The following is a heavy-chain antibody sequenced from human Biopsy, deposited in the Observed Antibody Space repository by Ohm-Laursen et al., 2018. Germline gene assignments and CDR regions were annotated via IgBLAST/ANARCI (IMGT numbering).Heavy chain of an antibody. V-gene: IGHV4-34*01. D-gene: IGHD3-3*01. J-gene: IGHJ4*02. CDR3: ARARAYSDFWGGPKDY. Sequence: GTLSLTWAVSSGSISGNYWDWIRQPPGKGLEWMGEINHTGSTKYNPSLMSRVTISIDTSNSQFSLKLTSVTAADTAVYFCARARAYSDFWGGPKDYWGQGILVTVSS. CDR1: SGSISGNY. CDR2: INHTGST.